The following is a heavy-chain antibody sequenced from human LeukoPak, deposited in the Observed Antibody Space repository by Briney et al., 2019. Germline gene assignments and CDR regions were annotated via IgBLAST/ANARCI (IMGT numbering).Heavy chain of an antibody. D-gene: IGHD3-22*01. CDR3: ARERGYGYYGSHAFDI. V-gene: IGHV4-59*01. Sequence: PSETLSLTCTVSGGSISSYYWSWIRQPPGKGLEWIGYIYYSGSTNYNPSLKSRVTISVDTSKNQFSLKLRSVTAADTAVYYCARERGYGYYGSHAFDIWGQGTMVTVSS. J-gene: IGHJ3*02. CDR2: IYYSGST. CDR1: GGSISSYY.